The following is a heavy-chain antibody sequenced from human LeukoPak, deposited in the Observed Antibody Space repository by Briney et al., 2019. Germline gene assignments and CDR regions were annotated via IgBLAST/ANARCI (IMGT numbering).Heavy chain of an antibody. Sequence: SETLSLTCAVYGGSFSGYYWSWIRQPPGKGLEWIGEINHSGSTNYNPSLKSRVTISVDTSKNQFSLKLSSVTAADTAVYYCARDRIASFDPWGQGTLVTVSS. CDR3: ARDRIASFDP. CDR2: INHSGST. V-gene: IGHV4-34*01. J-gene: IGHJ5*02. D-gene: IGHD6-13*01. CDR1: GGSFSGYY.